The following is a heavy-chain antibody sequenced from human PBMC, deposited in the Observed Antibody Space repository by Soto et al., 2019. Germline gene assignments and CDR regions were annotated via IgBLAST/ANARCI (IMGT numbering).Heavy chain of an antibody. V-gene: IGHV1-3*01. CDR3: ARDRGCSSTSCYARGPDHYYYGMDV. CDR1: GYTFTSYA. Sequence: QVQLVQSGAEVKKPGASVKVSCKASGYTFTSYAMHWVRQAPGQRLEWMGWINAGNGNTKYSQKFQGRVTITRDTSASTAYMELSSLRSEDTAVYYCARDRGCSSTSCYARGPDHYYYGMDVWGQGTTVTVSS. D-gene: IGHD2-2*01. J-gene: IGHJ6*02. CDR2: INAGNGNT.